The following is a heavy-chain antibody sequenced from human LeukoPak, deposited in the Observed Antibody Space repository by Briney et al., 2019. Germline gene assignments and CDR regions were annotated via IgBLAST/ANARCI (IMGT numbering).Heavy chain of an antibody. V-gene: IGHV4-38-2*02. CDR1: GYSINRAYY. J-gene: IGHJ5*02. CDR2: MYHSGIT. CDR3: ARLTPGKNWFDP. Sequence: SETLSLTCTVSGYSINRAYYWGWIRQPPGKGLEWIGTMYHSGITYYNLSLKSRVTISVDTSKNQFSLRLNSVTAADTAVYYCARLTPGKNWFDPWGHGTLVTVS. D-gene: IGHD3-10*01.